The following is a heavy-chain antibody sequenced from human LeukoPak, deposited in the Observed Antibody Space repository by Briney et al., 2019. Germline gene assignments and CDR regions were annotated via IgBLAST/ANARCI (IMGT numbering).Heavy chain of an antibody. Sequence: GGSVRLSCAASGFTFSSYEMNWVRQAPGKGLEWVSYISSSGSTIYYADSVKGRFTISRDNAKNSLYLQMNSLRADDTAGYYCARDYSSGWDDAFDIWGQGTMVTVSS. CDR2: ISSSGSTI. D-gene: IGHD6-19*01. V-gene: IGHV3-48*03. CDR3: ARDYSSGWDDAFDI. CDR1: GFTFSSYE. J-gene: IGHJ3*02.